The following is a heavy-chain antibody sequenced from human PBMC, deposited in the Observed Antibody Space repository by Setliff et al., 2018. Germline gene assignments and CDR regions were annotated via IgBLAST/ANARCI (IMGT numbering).Heavy chain of an antibody. CDR1: GLTFGTTS. V-gene: IGHV3-64*02. J-gene: IGHJ4*02. D-gene: IGHD1-26*01. CDR3: TTWNGRYSEY. CDR2: ISSNGDRT. Sequence: PGGSLRLSCAASGLTFGTTSMHWVRQAPGKGLEYVSAISSNGDRTYYGDPVRGRFTISRDNSKNTLYLQMGSLRAEDMAVYYCTTWNGRYSEYWGQGTLVTVSS.